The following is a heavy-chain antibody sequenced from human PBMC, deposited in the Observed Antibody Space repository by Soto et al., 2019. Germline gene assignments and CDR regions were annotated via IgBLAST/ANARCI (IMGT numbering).Heavy chain of an antibody. J-gene: IGHJ4*02. V-gene: IGHV4-59*08. CDR1: GGSISGYY. D-gene: IGHD3-10*01. CDR2: IYNSGST. Sequence: QVQLQESGPGLVKPSETLSLTCTVSGGSISGYYWTWIRQPPGKGLEWIGFIYNSGSTHYNPSLMSRVTISVDTSKNQFSLKLRSVTAADTAVYYCASMGYHYGSGSYPLDYWGQGTLVTVSS. CDR3: ASMGYHYGSGSYPLDY.